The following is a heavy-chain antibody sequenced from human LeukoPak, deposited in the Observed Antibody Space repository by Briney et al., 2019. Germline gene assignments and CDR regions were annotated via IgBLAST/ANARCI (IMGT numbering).Heavy chain of an antibody. CDR2: ISSSSSHI. Sequence: RAGGSLRLSCAASGFTFSSYTLNWVRQAPGKGLEWVSCISSSSSHIYYADSVKGRFTISRDNAKNSLYLQMNSLSAEDTAVYYCARVVPGTGFFYWGQGTLVTVSS. CDR3: ARVVPGTGFFY. V-gene: IGHV3-21*01. J-gene: IGHJ4*02. CDR1: GFTFSSYT. D-gene: IGHD2-8*02.